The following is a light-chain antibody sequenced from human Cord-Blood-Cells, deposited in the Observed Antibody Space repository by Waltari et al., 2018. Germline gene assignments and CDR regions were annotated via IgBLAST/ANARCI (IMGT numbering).Light chain of an antibody. V-gene: IGKV2-28*01. J-gene: IGKJ1*01. CDR1: QSLLHSNGYNY. Sequence: DIVMTQSPLSLPVTPGEPASISCRSSQSLLHSNGYNYLDWYLQKPGQSPQLLIYLGSSRASGVPYRFSGSGSGTDFTLKISRVEAEDVGVYYCMQALQTPWTFGQGTKVEIK. CDR2: LGS. CDR3: MQALQTPWT.